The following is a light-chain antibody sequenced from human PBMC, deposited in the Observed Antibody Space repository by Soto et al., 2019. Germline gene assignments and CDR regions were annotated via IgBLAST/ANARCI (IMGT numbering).Light chain of an antibody. V-gene: IGKV3-20*01. CDR3: QQAGSAPWT. CDR1: QSVSSY. CDR2: GAS. Sequence: EIVLTQSPATLSLSPGERATLSCRASQSVSSYLAWYQQKPDQAPRLLIYGASSRATGIPDRFNGSGSGTDFTLTISRLEPEDFAVYYCQQAGSAPWTFGQGTKV. J-gene: IGKJ1*01.